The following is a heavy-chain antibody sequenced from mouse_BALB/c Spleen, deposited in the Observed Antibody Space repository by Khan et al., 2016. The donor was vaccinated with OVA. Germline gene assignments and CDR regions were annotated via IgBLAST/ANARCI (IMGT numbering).Heavy chain of an antibody. D-gene: IGHD2-2*01. V-gene: IGHV1-77*01. J-gene: IGHJ3*01. Sequence: QVRLQQSGAELARPGASVKLSCKTSGYTFTDFYINWVKQRTGQGLEWIGDIYPGSANTYYNEKFKGKATLTVDKSSSTAYMQLSSLTSEDSAVYLCARSGSGSFGFWGQGTLVTVSA. CDR2: IYPGSANT. CDR3: ARSGSGSFGF. CDR1: GYTFTDFY.